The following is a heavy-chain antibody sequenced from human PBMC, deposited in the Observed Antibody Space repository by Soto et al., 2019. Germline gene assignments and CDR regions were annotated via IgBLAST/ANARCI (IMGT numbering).Heavy chain of an antibody. CDR1: GFTFSSNW. Sequence: EVQLVESRGGLVQPGGSLRLSCAGSGFTFSSNWMHWVRQDPGKGLVWVSRLNSDGTSASYADSVKGRFTISRDNAKNTLFLQMNSLTAEDTALYYCARGPSGWFGFDYWGQGTLVTVSS. J-gene: IGHJ4*02. V-gene: IGHV3-74*01. D-gene: IGHD6-19*01. CDR2: LNSDGTSA. CDR3: ARGPSGWFGFDY.